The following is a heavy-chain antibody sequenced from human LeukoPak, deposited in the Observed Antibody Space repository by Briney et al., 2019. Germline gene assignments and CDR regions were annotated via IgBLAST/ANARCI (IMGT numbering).Heavy chain of an antibody. Sequence: PGGSLRLSCAASGFTFSSYSMNWVRQAPGKGLEWVSSISSSSSYIYYADSVKGRFTISRDNAKNSLYLQMNSLRAEDTAVYYCARDLYGSRTANDPWGQGTLVTVSS. CDR3: ARDLYGSRTANDP. J-gene: IGHJ5*02. CDR2: ISSSSSYI. V-gene: IGHV3-21*01. D-gene: IGHD3-10*01. CDR1: GFTFSSYS.